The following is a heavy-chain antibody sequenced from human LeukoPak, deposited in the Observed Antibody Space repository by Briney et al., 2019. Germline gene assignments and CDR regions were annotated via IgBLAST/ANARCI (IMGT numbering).Heavy chain of an antibody. CDR2: IYYSGST. CDR3: ARRLPNMGYFDY. CDR1: GGSISSGGYY. D-gene: IGHD3-16*01. Sequence: SETLSLTCTVSGGSISSGGYYWSWIRQHPGEGLEWIAYIYYSGSTYYNPSLKSRVTMLVDTSKNQFSLNLSSVTAADTAVYYCARRLPNMGYFDYWGQGTLVTVSS. J-gene: IGHJ4*02. V-gene: IGHV4-31*03.